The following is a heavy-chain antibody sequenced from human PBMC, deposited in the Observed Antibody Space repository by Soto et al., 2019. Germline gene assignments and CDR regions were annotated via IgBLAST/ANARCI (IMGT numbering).Heavy chain of an antibody. J-gene: IGHJ5*02. CDR1: GGSFSGYY. D-gene: IGHD2-2*02. CDR2: INHSGST. CDR3: ARRRIVVVPAAINPAQYNWFDP. V-gene: IGHV4-34*01. Sequence: QVQLQQWGAGLLKPSETLSLTCAVYGGSFSGYYWSWIRQPPGKGLEWIGEINHSGSTNYNPSLKSRVTISVDTSKNQFSLKLSSVTAADTAVYYCARRRIVVVPAAINPAQYNWFDPWGQGTLVTVSS.